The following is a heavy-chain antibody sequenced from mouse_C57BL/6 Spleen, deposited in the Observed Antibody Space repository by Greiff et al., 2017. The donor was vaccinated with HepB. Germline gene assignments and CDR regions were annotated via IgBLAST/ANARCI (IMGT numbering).Heavy chain of an antibody. CDR3: ARFTTVVEDY. Sequence: QVQLQQSGAELARPGASVKMSCKASGYTFTSYTMHWVKQRPGQGLEWIGYINPSSGYTKYNQKFKDKATLTADKSSSTAYMQLSSLTSEDSAVYYCARFTTVVEDYWGQGTTLTVSS. D-gene: IGHD1-1*01. CDR1: GYTFTSYT. CDR2: INPSSGYT. V-gene: IGHV1-4*01. J-gene: IGHJ2*01.